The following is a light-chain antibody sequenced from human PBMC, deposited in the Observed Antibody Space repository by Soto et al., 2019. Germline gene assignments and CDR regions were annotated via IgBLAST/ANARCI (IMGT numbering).Light chain of an antibody. CDR1: QTISNW. V-gene: IGKV1-5*03. J-gene: IGKJ1*01. Sequence: DIQMTQSPSTLSASVGDRVSISCRASQTISNWLAWFQQKPGKAPKLLIYRASTLERGVPSRFSCNSSGTDFTLPISSLHPDDFATYYRQNYHSSPWMFGQGTKVEV. CDR3: QNYHSSPWM. CDR2: RAS.